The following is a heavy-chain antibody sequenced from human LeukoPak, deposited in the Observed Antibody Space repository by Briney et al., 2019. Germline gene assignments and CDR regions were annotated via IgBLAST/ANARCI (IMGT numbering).Heavy chain of an antibody. V-gene: IGHV3-21*04. CDR2: ISSSSSYI. Sequence: AGGSLRLSCAASGFTFSSYSMNWVRQAPGKGLEWVSSISSSSSYIYYADSVKGRFTISRDNAKNSLYLQMNSLRAEDTAVYYCAKERRYCGGDCYPLYFDYWGQGTLVTVSS. CDR1: GFTFSSYS. CDR3: AKERRYCGGDCYPLYFDY. D-gene: IGHD2-21*02. J-gene: IGHJ4*02.